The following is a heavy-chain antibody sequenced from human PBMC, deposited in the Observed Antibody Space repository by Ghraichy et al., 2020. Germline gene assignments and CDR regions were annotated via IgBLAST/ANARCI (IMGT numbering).Heavy chain of an antibody. V-gene: IGHV3-30*01. D-gene: IGHD3-3*02. J-gene: IGHJ3*02. CDR3: ARHFWSGYYTLGEAFDI. Sequence: ISYDGTNKYYADSVKGRFTISRDNSKNTLYLQMNTLRAEETAVYYCARHFWSGYYTLGEAFDI. CDR2: ISYDGTNK.